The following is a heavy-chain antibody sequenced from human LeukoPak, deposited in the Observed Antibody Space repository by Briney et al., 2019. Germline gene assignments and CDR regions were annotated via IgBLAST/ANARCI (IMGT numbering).Heavy chain of an antibody. CDR2: ISTYNGHT. CDR1: GYTFTSYG. J-gene: IGHJ4*02. Sequence: ASVKVSCKASGYTFTSYGISWVRQAPGQGLEWMGWISTYNGHTNYARKVQGRVTMTTDTSTSTVYMELSSLRSEDTAVYYCARVGDVLRYFDYYFDYWGQGTLVTVSS. V-gene: IGHV1-18*01. CDR3: ARVGDVLRYFDYYFDY. D-gene: IGHD3-9*01.